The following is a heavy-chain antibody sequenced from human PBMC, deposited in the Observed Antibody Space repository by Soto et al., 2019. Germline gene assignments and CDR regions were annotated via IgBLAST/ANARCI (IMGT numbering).Heavy chain of an antibody. D-gene: IGHD3-10*01. CDR2: ISYDGANI. J-gene: IGHJ4*02. V-gene: IGHV3-30-3*01. CDR3: ARDRSGIRGFDY. CDR1: GFSFGAYA. Sequence: QVQLVESGGGVVQPGRSLRLSCAASGFSFGAYAMFWVRQAPGKGLEWVAVISYDGANIYYADSVKGRFPISRDNSKKTLYVQMNSLRNEDTAIYYCARDRSGIRGFDYWGQGTLVTVSS.